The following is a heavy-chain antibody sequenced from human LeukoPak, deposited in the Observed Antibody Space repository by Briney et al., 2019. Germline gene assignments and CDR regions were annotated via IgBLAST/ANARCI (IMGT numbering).Heavy chain of an antibody. CDR3: ASLRVPGYFDY. D-gene: IGHD3-16*01. J-gene: IGHJ4*03. Sequence: SETLSLTCAVYGGSFSGYYWSWIRQPPGKGLEWIGEINHSGSTNYNPSLKSRVTISVDTSKNQFSLKLSSVTAADTAVYYCASLRVPGYFDYWGPGNLVTVSS. CDR2: INHSGST. CDR1: GGSFSGYY. V-gene: IGHV4-34*01.